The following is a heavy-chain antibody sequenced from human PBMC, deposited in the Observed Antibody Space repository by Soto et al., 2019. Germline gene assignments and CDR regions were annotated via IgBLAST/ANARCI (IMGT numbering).Heavy chain of an antibody. CDR2: IYPGDSDT. CDR1: GYSFTSYW. V-gene: IGHV5-51*01. D-gene: IGHD1-1*01. CDR3: ARHGTQDNYYYYGMDV. J-gene: IGHJ6*02. Sequence: PGESLKISCKGSGYSFTSYWIGWVRHMPGKGLEWMGIIYPGDSDTRYSPSFQGQVTISADKSISTAYLQWSSLKASDTAMYYCARHGTQDNYYYYGMDVWGQGTTVTVS.